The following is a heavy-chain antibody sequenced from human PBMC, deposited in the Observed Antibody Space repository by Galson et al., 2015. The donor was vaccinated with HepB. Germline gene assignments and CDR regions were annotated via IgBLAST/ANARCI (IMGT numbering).Heavy chain of an antibody. D-gene: IGHD2-15*01. CDR1: GFTFSSYA. V-gene: IGHV3-23*01. CDR2: ISGSGGST. Sequence: SLRLSCAASGFTFSSYAMSWVRQAPGKGLEWVSAISGSGGSTYYADSVKGRFTISRDNSKNTLYLQMNSLRAEDTAVYYCAKGYCSGGSCYPSVAVDAFDIWGQGTMVTVSS. J-gene: IGHJ3*02. CDR3: AKGYCSGGSCYPSVAVDAFDI.